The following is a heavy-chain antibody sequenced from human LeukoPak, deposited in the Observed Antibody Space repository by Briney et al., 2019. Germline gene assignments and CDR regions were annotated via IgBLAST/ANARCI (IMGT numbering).Heavy chain of an antibody. V-gene: IGHV3-30*03. Sequence: GGSLRLSCAASGFTFSSYGMHWVRQAPGKGLEWVAIISYDGTNKYYADSAKGRFTISRDNAQNSLYLQMNSLGDDDTAVYYCARGRSGYYFDYWGQGTLVTVSS. CDR1: GFTFSSYG. CDR3: ARGRSGYYFDY. CDR2: ISYDGTNK. D-gene: IGHD3-22*01. J-gene: IGHJ4*02.